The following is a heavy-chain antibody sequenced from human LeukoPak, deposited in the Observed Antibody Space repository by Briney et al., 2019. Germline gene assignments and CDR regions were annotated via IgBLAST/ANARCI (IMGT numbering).Heavy chain of an antibody. J-gene: IGHJ4*02. Sequence: ASVKASCKASGYTFTSYGISWVRQAPGQGLEWMGWISAYNGNTNYAQKLQGRVTMTTDTSTSTAYMELRSLRSDDTAVYYCARPDSSGYYEDYWGQGTLVTVSS. CDR1: GYTFTSYG. CDR3: ARPDSSGYYEDY. D-gene: IGHD3-22*01. CDR2: ISAYNGNT. V-gene: IGHV1-18*01.